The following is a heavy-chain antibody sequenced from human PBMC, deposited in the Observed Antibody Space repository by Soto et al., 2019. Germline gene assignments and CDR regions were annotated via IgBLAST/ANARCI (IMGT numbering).Heavy chain of an antibody. CDR3: ARGPPFGY. V-gene: IGHV4-30-2*01. D-gene: IGHD3-10*01. Sequence: ASETLSLTRAVSGGSISRGRYSWSWIRQPPGKGLEWIGYIYHSGSTYYNPSLKSRVTISVDRSKNQFSLKLSSVTAADTAVYYCARGPPFGYWGQGTLVTVSS. CDR2: IYHSGST. J-gene: IGHJ4*02. CDR1: GGSISRGRYS.